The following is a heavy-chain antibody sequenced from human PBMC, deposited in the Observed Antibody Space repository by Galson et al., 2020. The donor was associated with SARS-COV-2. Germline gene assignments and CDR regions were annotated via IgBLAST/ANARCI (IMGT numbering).Heavy chain of an antibody. CDR3: VKITADDSEDWFDP. D-gene: IGHD3-22*01. CDR2: MNPSSGNT. V-gene: IGHV1-8*01. Sequence: ASVKVSCKASGYNFISDDIHWVRQAPGQGLEWMGWMNPSSGNTGYVHKFQGRVTMSRTIAKSTAYMELNNLRPEDTAVYFCVKITADDSEDWFDPWGQGTLVTVAS. CDR1: GYNFISDD. J-gene: IGHJ5*02.